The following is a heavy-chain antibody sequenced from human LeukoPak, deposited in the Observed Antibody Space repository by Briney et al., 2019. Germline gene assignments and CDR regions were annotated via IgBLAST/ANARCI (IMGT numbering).Heavy chain of an antibody. CDR3: VRERNNFWSGHHSIFDS. Sequence: PGGSLRLSCAASGFIFSDHWMHWVRQAPGKGLVWLSRINNDGSSTIYADSVKGRFTFSRGNAENTLFLEMSSLRVEDTAVYYCVRERNNFWSGHHSIFDSWGQGTLVTVSS. V-gene: IGHV3-74*01. CDR1: GFIFSDHW. D-gene: IGHD3-3*01. J-gene: IGHJ4*02. CDR2: INNDGSST.